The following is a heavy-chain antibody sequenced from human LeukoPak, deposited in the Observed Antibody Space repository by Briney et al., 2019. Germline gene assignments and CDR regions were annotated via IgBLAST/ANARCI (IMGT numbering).Heavy chain of an antibody. CDR1: GVILGKSL. J-gene: IGHJ5*02. Sequence: ESGPTLRHSGGSSGVILGKSLKLGGRRVTGKGLVGVSRISSDGSNTRYADSVKGRFTISRDNAKKTLYLQMNSLRAEDTAVYYCARGVNGDSRFDPWGQGTLVTVSS. CDR3: ARGVNGDSRFDP. D-gene: IGHD4-17*01. V-gene: IGHV3-74*01. CDR2: ISSDGSNT.